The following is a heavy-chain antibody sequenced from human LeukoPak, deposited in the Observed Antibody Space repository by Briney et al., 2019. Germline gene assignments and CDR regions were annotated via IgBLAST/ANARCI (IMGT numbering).Heavy chain of an antibody. V-gene: IGHV3-23*01. Sequence: GGSLRLSCAASEFTFSNYWMSWVRQAPGKGLEWVSAISGSGGSTYYADSVKGRFTISRDNSKNTLYLQMNSLRAEDTAVYYCAKDHIVVVPAATYNWFDPWGQGTLVTVSS. CDR3: AKDHIVVVPAATYNWFDP. CDR1: EFTFSNYW. CDR2: ISGSGGST. D-gene: IGHD2-2*01. J-gene: IGHJ5*02.